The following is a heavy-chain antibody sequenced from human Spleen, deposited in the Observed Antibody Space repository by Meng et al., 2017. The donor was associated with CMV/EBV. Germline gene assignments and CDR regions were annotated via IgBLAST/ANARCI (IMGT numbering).Heavy chain of an antibody. CDR3: AKDARSSTRYLGYAMDV. V-gene: IGHV3-23*01. Sequence: GESLRLSCAASGFTFSSYAMSWVRQAPGKGLEWVSAISGSVGSTYYADSVKGRFTISRDNSNNTLYLQVNSLRAEDTAIYYCAKDARSSTRYLGYAMDVWGLGTTVTVSS. CDR2: ISGSVGST. J-gene: IGHJ6*02. D-gene: IGHD1-26*01. CDR1: GFTFSSYA.